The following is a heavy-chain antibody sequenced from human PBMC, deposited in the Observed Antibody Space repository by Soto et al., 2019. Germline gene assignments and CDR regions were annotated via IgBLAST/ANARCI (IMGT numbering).Heavy chain of an antibody. CDR3: ARGFYYYDSSGYQNWFDP. Sequence: PSETLSLTCTVSGGSISSSSYYWGWIRQPPGKGLEWIGSIYYSGSTYYNPSLKSRVTISVDTSKNQFSLKLSSVTAADTAVYYCARGFYYYDSSGYQNWFDPWGQGTLVTVSS. V-gene: IGHV4-39*01. CDR1: GGSISSSSYY. CDR2: IYYSGST. J-gene: IGHJ5*02. D-gene: IGHD3-22*01.